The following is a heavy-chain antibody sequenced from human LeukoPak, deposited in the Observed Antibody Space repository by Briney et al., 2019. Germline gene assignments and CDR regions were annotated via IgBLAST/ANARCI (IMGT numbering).Heavy chain of an antibody. D-gene: IGHD1-26*01. V-gene: IGHV4-59*01. CDR1: GGSISSYY. Sequence: PSETLSLTCTVSGGSISSYYWSWIRQPPGKGLEWIGYIYYSGSTNYNPSLKSRVTISVDTSKNQFSLKLSSVTAADTAVYYCARSGRGGSYYNGYWGQGTLVTVPS. J-gene: IGHJ4*02. CDR3: ARSGRGGSYYNGY. CDR2: IYYSGST.